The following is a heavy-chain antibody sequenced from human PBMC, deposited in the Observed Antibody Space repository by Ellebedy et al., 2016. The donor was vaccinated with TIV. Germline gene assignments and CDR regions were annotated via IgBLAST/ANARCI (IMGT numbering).Heavy chain of an antibody. D-gene: IGHD3-16*02. CDR2: FDPEDGET. V-gene: IGHV1-24*01. CDR3: ATLRTYYDYVWGSYRPFDY. J-gene: IGHJ4*02. CDR1: GYTLTELS. Sequence: AASVKVSCKVSGYTLTELSMHWVRQAPGKGLEWMGGFDPEDGETIYAQKFQGRVTMTEDTSTDTAYMELSSLRSEDTAVYYCATLRTYYDYVWGSYRPFDYWGQGTLVTVSS.